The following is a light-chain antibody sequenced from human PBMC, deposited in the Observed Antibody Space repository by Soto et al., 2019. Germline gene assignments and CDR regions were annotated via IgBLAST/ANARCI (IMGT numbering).Light chain of an antibody. V-gene: IGLV2-14*03. CDR3: NSYTTSRTLV. CDR2: DVS. J-gene: IGLJ1*01. Sequence: QSLLTQPSSLSGSPGRSITISCTGTSSDVGGYNYVSWYQQHPGKAPKLMIYDVSNRPSGVSNRFSGSKSGNTASLTISGLQAQDEADYYCNSYTTSRTLVFGTGTKVTVL. CDR1: SSDVGGYNY.